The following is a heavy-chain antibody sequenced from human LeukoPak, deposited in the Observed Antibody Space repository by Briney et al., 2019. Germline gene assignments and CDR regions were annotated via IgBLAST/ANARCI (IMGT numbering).Heavy chain of an antibody. D-gene: IGHD6-19*01. V-gene: IGHV3-23*01. Sequence: PGGSLRLSCVASGFSFSINAMIWVRQAPGKGLEWVSGISGIGDTLFYSDPVKGRFTISRGNSKNTVYLQMNSLRVEDSAVYYCARKNGGGWPTIFFDYWGQGILDTVSS. CDR2: ISGIGDTL. J-gene: IGHJ4*02. CDR3: ARKNGGGWPTIFFDY. CDR1: GFSFSINA.